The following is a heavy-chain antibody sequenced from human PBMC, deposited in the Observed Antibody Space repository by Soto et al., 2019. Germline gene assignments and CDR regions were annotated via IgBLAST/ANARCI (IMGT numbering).Heavy chain of an antibody. Sequence: SETLSLTCTVSGGSISSRSYYWGWIRQPPGKGLEWIGSIYYSGSTYYNPSLKSRVTISVDTSKNQFSLKLSSVTAADTAVYYCARSRYCGGDCYYWFDPWGQGTLVTVSS. J-gene: IGHJ5*02. CDR1: GGSISSRSYY. CDR2: IYYSGST. D-gene: IGHD2-21*02. CDR3: ARSRYCGGDCYYWFDP. V-gene: IGHV4-39*01.